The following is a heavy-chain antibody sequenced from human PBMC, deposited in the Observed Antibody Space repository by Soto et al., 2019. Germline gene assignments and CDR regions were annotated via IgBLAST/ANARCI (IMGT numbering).Heavy chain of an antibody. CDR3: AKATATGGGAFDI. CDR1: GFTCSSYD. D-gene: IGHD2-8*02. J-gene: IGHJ3*02. CDR2: ILVGGST. Sequence: GGSLRLSCAASGFTCSSYDMSWVRQAPGKGLEWVSTILVGGSTHYPDSVKGRFTISRDNSKNTVFLQMNSLTAGDTAVYYCAKATATGGGAFDICGQGTMVTVSS. V-gene: IGHV3-23*01.